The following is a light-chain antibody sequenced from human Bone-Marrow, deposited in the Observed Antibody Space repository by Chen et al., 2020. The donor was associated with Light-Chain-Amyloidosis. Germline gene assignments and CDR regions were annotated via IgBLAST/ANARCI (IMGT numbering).Light chain of an antibody. CDR1: NIGSTS. CDR2: DDS. Sequence: YVRPKPSPWSWAPGRTATIACGGNNIGSTSVHWYQQTPGQAPLLVVYDDSDRPSGIPERLSGSNSGNTATLTISRVEAGDEADYYCQVWDRSSDRPVFGGGTKLTVL. CDR3: QVWDRSSDRPV. V-gene: IGLV3-21*03. J-gene: IGLJ3*02.